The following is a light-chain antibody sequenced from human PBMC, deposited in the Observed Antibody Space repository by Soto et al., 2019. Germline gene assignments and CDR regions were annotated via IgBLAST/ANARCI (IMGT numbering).Light chain of an antibody. CDR2: GAS. Sequence: EIVLTQSPGTLSLSPGERATLSCRASQSVSSSFLAWYQQKPGQAPRLLIYGASSRATGTPDRVSGSGSGTVFTLTISRLEPEDVAVYYCQQYGSSPLTFGVGTKVESK. J-gene: IGKJ4*01. CDR3: QQYGSSPLT. CDR1: QSVSSSF. V-gene: IGKV3-20*01.